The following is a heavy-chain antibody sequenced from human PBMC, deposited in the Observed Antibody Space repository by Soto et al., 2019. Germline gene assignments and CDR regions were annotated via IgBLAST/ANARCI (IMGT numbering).Heavy chain of an antibody. J-gene: IGHJ6*02. Sequence: GASVKVSCKASGCTFSSYAISWVRQAPGQGLEWMGGIISIFGTANYAQKYQDRVTITAXQSTSTAYMELSSLRSEDTAVDYSAQAARFTIFGVLRSPLYDYYGMDVWGQGTTVTVSS. D-gene: IGHD3-3*01. CDR2: IISIFGTA. CDR3: AQAARFTIFGVLRSPLYDYYGMDV. V-gene: IGHV1-69*13. CDR1: GCTFSSYA.